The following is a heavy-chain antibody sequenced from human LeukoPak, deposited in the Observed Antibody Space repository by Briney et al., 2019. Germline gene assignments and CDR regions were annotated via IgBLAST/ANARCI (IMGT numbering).Heavy chain of an antibody. V-gene: IGHV4-59*13. CDR3: ARGGRGDYYDSSGHDY. Sequence: SETLSLTCTVSGGSISSYYWSWIRQPPGKGRGGMGYIYYSGSTNYNPSLKSRVTISVDTSKNQFSLKLSSVTAADTAVYYCARGGRGDYYDSSGHDYWGQGTLVTVSS. J-gene: IGHJ4*02. D-gene: IGHD3-22*01. CDR2: IYYSGST. CDR1: GGSISSYY.